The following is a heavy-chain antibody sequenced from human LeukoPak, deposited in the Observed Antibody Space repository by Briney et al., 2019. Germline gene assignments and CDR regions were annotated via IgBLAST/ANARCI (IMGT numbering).Heavy chain of an antibody. CDR3: ARSSSWYPYYFDY. J-gene: IGHJ4*02. Sequence: ASVKVSCKASGYTFTSYYMHWVRQAPGQGLEWMGIINPSGGSTSYAQKFQGRVTMTRDTSTSTVYMELSSLRSEDMAVYFCARSSSWYPYYFDYWGQGTLVTVSS. CDR1: GYTFTSYY. V-gene: IGHV1-46*01. D-gene: IGHD6-13*01. CDR2: INPSGGST.